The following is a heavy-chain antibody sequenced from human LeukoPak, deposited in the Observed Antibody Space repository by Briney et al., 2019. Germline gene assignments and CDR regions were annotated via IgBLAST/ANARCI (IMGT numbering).Heavy chain of an antibody. CDR2: ISYDGSNK. D-gene: IGHD3-16*01. CDR3: AKANGHRVMGGYFDY. V-gene: IGHV3-30*18. Sequence: GRSLRLSCAASGFTFSSYGMHWVRQAPGKGLEWVAVISYDGSNKYYADSVKGRFTISRDNSKNTLYLQMNSLRAEDTAVYYCAKANGHRVMGGYFDYWGQGTLVTVSS. J-gene: IGHJ4*02. CDR1: GFTFSSYG.